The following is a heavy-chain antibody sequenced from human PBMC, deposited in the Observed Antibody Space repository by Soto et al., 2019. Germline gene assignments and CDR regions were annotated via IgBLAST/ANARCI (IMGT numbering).Heavy chain of an antibody. Sequence: EVKVLESGGGSVQPGGSLRLSCAASGFTFSNFAMSWVRHAPGKGLEWVSEITGSTGTTYYADSVRGRFIISRDNSQNTLHLQMNSLRPEDTAVYYSAKDTSSSPYYMDVWGKGTTVTVSS. CDR2: ITGSTGTT. J-gene: IGHJ6*03. CDR1: GFTFSNFA. D-gene: IGHD2-2*01. CDR3: AKDTSSSPYYMDV. V-gene: IGHV3-23*01.